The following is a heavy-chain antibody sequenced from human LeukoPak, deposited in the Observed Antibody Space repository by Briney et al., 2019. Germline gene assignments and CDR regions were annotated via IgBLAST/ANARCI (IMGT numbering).Heavy chain of an antibody. CDR1: GFTFSSYA. V-gene: IGHV3-23*01. D-gene: IGHD6-19*01. CDR3: VRDHQWHFNQ. CDR2: IVSDGWSQ. J-gene: IGHJ4*02. Sequence: GGSLSLSCAASGFTFSSYAMSWVRQAPGQGLECVLSIVSDGWSQYYGGPVKGRFPLSRDNCKNPLYLQINRRRGEDTALYYCVRDHQWHFNQWGQGTLVSVSS.